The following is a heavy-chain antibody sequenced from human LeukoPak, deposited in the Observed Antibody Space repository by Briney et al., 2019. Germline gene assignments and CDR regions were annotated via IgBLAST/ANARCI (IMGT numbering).Heavy chain of an antibody. V-gene: IGHV3-23*01. J-gene: IGHJ5*02. CDR1: GFTFSNAW. CDR2: ISGSDGST. CDR3: AKGKGYSSSSSDH. D-gene: IGHD6-6*01. Sequence: GGSLRLSCAASGFTFSNAWMSWVRQAPGKGLEWVSAISGSDGSTYYADSVKGRFTISRDNSKNTLYLQMNSLRAEDTAVYHCAKGKGYSSSSSDHWGQGTLVTVSS.